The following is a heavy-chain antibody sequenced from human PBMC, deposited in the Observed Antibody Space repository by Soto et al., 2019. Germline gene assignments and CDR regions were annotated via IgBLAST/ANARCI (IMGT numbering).Heavy chain of an antibody. Sequence: PSETLSLTCNMSGDSYSISTYSWSWIRQPPGKALQWIGFIYQSGVTSYNTPLASRVSISLDRSNNQCSLKLKSVTAADRAVYVWAEMPYPGGFRSAPWGPGTLVTVSS. V-gene: IGHV4-30-2*01. CDR2: IYQSGVT. J-gene: IGHJ5*02. CDR1: GDSYSISTYS. D-gene: IGHD5-12*01. CDR3: AEMPYPGGFRSAP.